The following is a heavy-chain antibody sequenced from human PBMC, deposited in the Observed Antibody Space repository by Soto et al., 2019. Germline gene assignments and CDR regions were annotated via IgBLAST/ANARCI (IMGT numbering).Heavy chain of an antibody. CDR2: INASSGNT. Sequence: ASVKVSCKASGYTFTSYGISWVRQAPGQGLEWMGIINASSGNTNYAQKLQGRVTMTRDTSTSTVYMELSSLRSEDTAVYYCARGITVTTPLDYWGQGTLVTVSS. D-gene: IGHD4-17*01. V-gene: IGHV1-18*01. CDR3: ARGITVTTPLDY. CDR1: GYTFTSYG. J-gene: IGHJ4*02.